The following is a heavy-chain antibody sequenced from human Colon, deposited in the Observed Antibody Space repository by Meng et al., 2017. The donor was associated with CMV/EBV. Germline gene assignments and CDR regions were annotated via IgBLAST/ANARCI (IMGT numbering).Heavy chain of an antibody. Sequence: CKASGYTFTGYSSHWVRQALGQGLYWMRRINPISCGTNYGLRFPGSVTMTRNTSISTAYMELSWLRSDDTALYFCASDLRDGDYIDFWGPGTLVTVSS. V-gene: IGHV1-2*06. D-gene: IGHD3-10*01. CDR2: INPISCGT. J-gene: IGHJ4*02. CDR1: GYTFTGYS. CDR3: ASDLRDGDYIDF.